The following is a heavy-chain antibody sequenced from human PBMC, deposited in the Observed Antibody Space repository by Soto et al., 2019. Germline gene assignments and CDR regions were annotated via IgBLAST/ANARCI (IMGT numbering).Heavy chain of an antibody. D-gene: IGHD3-22*01. CDR2: ISWDGSST. Sequence: GGSLRLSCVASGFMFEDYAMHWVRQAPGKGLEWISLISWDGSSTYYADSVKGRFTISRDNSKKSLYLQLNSLRTEDTALYYCAKDHSIAYDRSSWDFDHWGQGTLVTVSS. J-gene: IGHJ4*02. CDR3: AKDHSIAYDRSSWDFDH. V-gene: IGHV3-43*01. CDR1: GFMFEDYA.